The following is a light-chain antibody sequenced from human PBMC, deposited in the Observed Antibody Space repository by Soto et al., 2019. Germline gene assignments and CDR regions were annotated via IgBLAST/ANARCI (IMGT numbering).Light chain of an antibody. J-gene: IGLJ1*01. CDR2: DVS. Sequence: QSVLTQPASVSGSPGQSITISCTGTSSDVGGYKYVSWYQQHPGKAPKLLIYDVSNRPSGVSNRFSGSKSGNTASLTISGLQAEDEADYYCRSYTSSTTYVFGTGTKSPS. CDR1: SSDVGGYKY. CDR3: RSYTSSTTYV. V-gene: IGLV2-14*01.